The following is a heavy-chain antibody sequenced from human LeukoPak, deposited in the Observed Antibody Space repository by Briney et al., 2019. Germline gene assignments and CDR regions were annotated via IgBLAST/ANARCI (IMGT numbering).Heavy chain of an antibody. V-gene: IGHV1-2*02. CDR3: ARDRITGITNYYYYMDA. Sequence: GASVKVSCKASGYTFTGYYIHWVRQAPGQGLEWMGWINPNSGGTNYAQKFQGRVTMTRDTSISTAYMELSRLRSDDTAVYYCARDRITGITNYYYYMDAWGKGTTVTVSS. D-gene: IGHD1-7*01. CDR1: GYTFTGYY. J-gene: IGHJ6*03. CDR2: INPNSGGT.